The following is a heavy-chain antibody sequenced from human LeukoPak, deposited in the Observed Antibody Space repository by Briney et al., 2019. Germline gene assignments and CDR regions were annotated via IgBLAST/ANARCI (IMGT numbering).Heavy chain of an antibody. CDR1: GFTFGDYA. CDR3: TRDRGAYNLYDY. V-gene: IGHV3-49*03. D-gene: IGHD1-1*01. J-gene: IGHJ4*02. CDR2: IRSKAYGETA. Sequence: GGSLRLSCTASGFTFGDYAMSWIRQAPGKGLEWVGFIRSKAYGETADYAASVKGRFTISRDDSKAIAYLQMDSLKTEDTAVYHCTRDRGAYNLYDYWGQGTLVTVSS.